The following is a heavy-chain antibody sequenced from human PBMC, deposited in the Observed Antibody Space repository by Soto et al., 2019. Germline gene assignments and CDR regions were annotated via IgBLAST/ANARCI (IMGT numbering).Heavy chain of an antibody. J-gene: IGHJ4*02. Sequence: QVQLRQWGAGLLKPSETLSLTCAVFGGSFSDYYWTWIRQPPGKGLEWIGEINHSGTTSYNPSLKSRLTISVDTSNNPFSLKLSSVTAADTAVYYCARKPIYHFFAGYYSVGYWGQGTLVTVSS. CDR1: GGSFSDYY. CDR2: INHSGTT. CDR3: ARKPIYHFFAGYYSVGY. V-gene: IGHV4-34*01. D-gene: IGHD3-9*01.